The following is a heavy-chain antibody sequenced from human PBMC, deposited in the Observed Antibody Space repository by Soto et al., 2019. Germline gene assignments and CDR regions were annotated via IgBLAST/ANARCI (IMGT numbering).Heavy chain of an antibody. CDR2: ISGSGGST. CDR1: GLTFSSYA. V-gene: IGHV3-23*01. J-gene: IGHJ4*02. D-gene: IGHD3-10*01. CDR3: AKDPGWFGVSSWYFDY. Sequence: PGGSLRLSCAASGLTFSSYAMSWVRQAPGKGLEWVSAISGSGGSTYYADSVKGRFTISRDNSKNTLYLQMNSLRAEDTAVYYCAKDPGWFGVSSWYFDYWGQGTLVTVSS.